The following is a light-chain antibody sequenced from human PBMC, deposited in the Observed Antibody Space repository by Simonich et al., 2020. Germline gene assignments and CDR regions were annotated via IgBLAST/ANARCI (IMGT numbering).Light chain of an antibody. J-gene: IGKJ4*01. V-gene: IGKV4-1*01. CDR3: QQYNSYSPT. CDR2: WAS. Sequence: DIVMTQSTDSLAVSLGERATLNCKSSQSVLYSSNNKNYLACYQQKPGQPPKLLIYWASTRESWVPDRFSGSGSGTDFTLTISSLQPDDFATYYCQQYNSYSPTFGGGTKVEIK. CDR1: QSVLYSSNNKNY.